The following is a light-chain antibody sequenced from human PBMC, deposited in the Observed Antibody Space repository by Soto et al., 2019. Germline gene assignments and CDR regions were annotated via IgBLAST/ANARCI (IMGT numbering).Light chain of an antibody. CDR2: EGN. CDR1: SSDVGSYNL. CDR3: CSYAAGSTLFV. J-gene: IGLJ1*01. Sequence: QSVLTQPASVSGSPGQSLTISCTGTSSDVGSYNLVSWFQQHPGKAPKLMIYEGNKRPSGVSNRFSGSKSGNTASLTISGLQGEDEADYYCCSYAAGSTLFVFGTGTKVTVL. V-gene: IGLV2-23*01.